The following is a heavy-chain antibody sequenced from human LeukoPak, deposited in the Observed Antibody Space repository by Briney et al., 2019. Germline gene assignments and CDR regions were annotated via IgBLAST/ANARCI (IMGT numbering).Heavy chain of an antibody. Sequence: GGSLRLSCGAAVFTFSDYGMLWVRQASGKGLDWVAFIRHDGNKKLYADSVKGRFTISRDNSKNTLYLYVNSQRPDDSAVYYCVKDNPLDYWGQGTLVIVSS. V-gene: IGHV3-30*02. CDR2: IRHDGNKK. J-gene: IGHJ4*02. CDR3: VKDNPLDY. CDR1: VFTFSDYG.